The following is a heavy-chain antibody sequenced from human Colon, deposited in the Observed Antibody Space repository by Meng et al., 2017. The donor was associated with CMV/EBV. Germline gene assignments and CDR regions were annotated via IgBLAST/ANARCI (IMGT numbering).Heavy chain of an antibody. J-gene: IGHJ6*02. CDR2: INPGGGEK. CDR3: ATGKAVAGKSYYYYGVDV. V-gene: IGHV3-7*01. Sequence: GESLKISCAASGFIFSDYWMSWVRQTPGKGLEWVANINPGGGEKYYVDSVKGRFTISRDNSKNSLYLQMNSLRAEDTAVYYCATGKAVAGKSYYYYGVDVWGQGTTVTVSS. D-gene: IGHD6-19*01. CDR1: GFIFSDYW.